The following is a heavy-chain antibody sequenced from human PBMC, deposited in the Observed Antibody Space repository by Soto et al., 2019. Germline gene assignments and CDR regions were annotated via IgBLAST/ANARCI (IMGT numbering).Heavy chain of an antibody. J-gene: IGHJ4*02. Sequence: QVQLVQSGAEVKKPGSSVKVSCKASGRDLNSFTLSWVRQVPGQGLEWMGRIIPVFGLANYAKKFRDRVTFTADRSSSSAYMELSSLRSEDTAIYYCASPGIVEAEDYWGQGTLVTVSS. V-gene: IGHV1-69*02. CDR1: GRDLNSFT. CDR2: IIPVFGLA. CDR3: ASPGIVEAEDY. D-gene: IGHD2-21*01.